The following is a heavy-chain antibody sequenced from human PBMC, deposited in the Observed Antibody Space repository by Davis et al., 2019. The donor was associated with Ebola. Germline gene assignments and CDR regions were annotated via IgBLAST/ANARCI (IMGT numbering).Heavy chain of an antibody. CDR3: ARGWDGDYHFDY. J-gene: IGHJ4*02. CDR1: GDSITSSRFY. V-gene: IGHV4-39*02. Sequence: SETLSLTCAVSGDSITSSRFYWAWIRQPTGKGLEWIGSVFSSRSTYYNPSLKSRVTISLGTSKKQFSLTLSSVTAADTAIYYCARGWDGDYHFDYWGQGVLVTVSS. D-gene: IGHD4-17*01. CDR2: VFSSRST.